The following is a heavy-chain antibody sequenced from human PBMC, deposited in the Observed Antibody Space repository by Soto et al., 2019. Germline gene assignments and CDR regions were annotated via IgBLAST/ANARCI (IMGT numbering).Heavy chain of an antibody. CDR3: ARDLTMVGRYFDWSAYYYYGMDV. CDR1: GYTFTSYA. J-gene: IGHJ6*02. Sequence: ASVKVSCKASGYTFTSYAMHWVRQAPGQRLEWMGWINAGNGNTKYSQKFQGRVTITRDTSASTAYMELSSLRSEDTAVYYCARDLTMVGRYFDWSAYYYYGMDVWGQGTTVTVSS. D-gene: IGHD3-9*01. CDR2: INAGNGNT. V-gene: IGHV1-3*01.